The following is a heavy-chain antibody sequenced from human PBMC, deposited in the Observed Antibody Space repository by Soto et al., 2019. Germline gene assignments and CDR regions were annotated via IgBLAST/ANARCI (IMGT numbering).Heavy chain of an antibody. D-gene: IGHD5-18*01. CDR1: GGSFSGYY. V-gene: IGHV4-34*01. CDR3: ARTRGYSYGNFDY. CDR2: INHSGST. Sequence: SETLSLTCAVYGGSFSGYYWSWIRQPPGKGLEWIGEINHSGSTNYNPSLKSRVTISVDTSKNQFSLKLSSVTAADTAVYYCARTRGYSYGNFDYWGQGTLVTVSS. J-gene: IGHJ4*02.